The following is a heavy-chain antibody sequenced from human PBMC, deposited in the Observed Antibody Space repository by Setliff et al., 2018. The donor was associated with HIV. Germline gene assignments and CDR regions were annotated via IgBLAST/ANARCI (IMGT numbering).Heavy chain of an antibody. J-gene: IGHJ3*02. D-gene: IGHD6-13*01. Sequence: SETLSLTCTVSGGSISSGGHYWSLIRQPAGKGLEWIGHIYNSGSTNSNPSLKSRVTISVDTSKNQFSLKLSSVTAADTAVYYCARVDSSRGLHAFDIWGQGTMVTV. CDR1: GGSISSGGHY. CDR2: IYNSGST. CDR3: ARVDSSRGLHAFDI. V-gene: IGHV4-61*09.